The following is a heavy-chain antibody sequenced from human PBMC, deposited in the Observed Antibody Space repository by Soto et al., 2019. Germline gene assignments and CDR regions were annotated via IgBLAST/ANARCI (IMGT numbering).Heavy chain of an antibody. CDR1: GYSSRSGYY. Sequence: AETLSLTCAVSGYSSRSGYYWGFIRQPPGKGLEWLGSIFHSGTTYDNPSLKSRVTISVDLSKNQFSLKLTSVTAADTAVYYCARLLDDSRGYYYFDYWGQGTLVTVSS. J-gene: IGHJ4*02. CDR2: IFHSGTT. V-gene: IGHV4-38-2*01. CDR3: ARLLDDSRGYYYFDY. D-gene: IGHD3-22*01.